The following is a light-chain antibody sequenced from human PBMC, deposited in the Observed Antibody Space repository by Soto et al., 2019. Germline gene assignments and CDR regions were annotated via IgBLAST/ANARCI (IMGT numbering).Light chain of an antibody. Sequence: QSALTQPPSASGSPGQSVTISCTGTSSDVGGYNYVSWYQQHPGKAPKLMIYEVSKRPSGVPDRFSGSKSGNTASLTVSGVQAEEDADYYCSSYAGSNNHVVFGGGTKLTVL. CDR3: SSYAGSNNHVV. CDR2: EVS. J-gene: IGLJ2*01. V-gene: IGLV2-8*01. CDR1: SSDVGGYNY.